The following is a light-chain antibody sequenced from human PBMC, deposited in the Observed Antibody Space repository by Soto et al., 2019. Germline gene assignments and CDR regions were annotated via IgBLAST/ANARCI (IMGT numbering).Light chain of an antibody. Sequence: EIVLTQSPATLSVSPGERATLSCRASQSVSSNLAWYQQKPGQAPRLLIYGASSRATGIPDRFSGSGSGTDFTLTISRLEPEDFAVYYCQVYGGARTFGPGTKVDIK. CDR2: GAS. J-gene: IGKJ3*01. CDR1: QSVSSN. CDR3: QVYGGART. V-gene: IGKV3-20*01.